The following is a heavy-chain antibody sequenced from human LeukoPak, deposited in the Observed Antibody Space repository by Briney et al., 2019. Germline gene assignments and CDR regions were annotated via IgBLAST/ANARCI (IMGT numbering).Heavy chain of an antibody. J-gene: IGHJ4*02. CDR3: AKSLNYGDYEFDY. V-gene: IGHV3-9*03. CDR1: GFTFDDYA. Sequence: GGPLRLSCAASGFTFDDYAMHWVRQAPGKGLEWVSGISWNSGSIGYADSVKGRFTISRDNAKNSLYLQMNSLRAEDMALYYCAKSLNYGDYEFDYWGQGTLVTVSS. D-gene: IGHD4-17*01. CDR2: ISWNSGSI.